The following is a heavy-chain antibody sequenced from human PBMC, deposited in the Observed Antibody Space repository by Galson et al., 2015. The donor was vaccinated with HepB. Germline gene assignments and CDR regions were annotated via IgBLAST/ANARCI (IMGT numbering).Heavy chain of an antibody. D-gene: IGHD2-8*01. Sequence: SLRLSCAASGFTFSNYAMSWVRQAPGKGLEWVSSISAGGGNTYSADSVKGRFTISRDNSKNMLYLQMNSLRAEDTAVYYCAKSRLGYCTNGICYDKLVDFDYWGQGTLVTVSS. CDR3: AKSRLGYCTNGICYDKLVDFDY. CDR1: GFTFSNYA. J-gene: IGHJ4*02. V-gene: IGHV3-23*01. CDR2: ISAGGGNT.